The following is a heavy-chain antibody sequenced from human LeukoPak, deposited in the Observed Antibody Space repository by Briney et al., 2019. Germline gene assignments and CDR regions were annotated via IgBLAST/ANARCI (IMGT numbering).Heavy chain of an antibody. Sequence: GGSLRLSCGASGFTFSSYGMSWVRQAPGKGLEWVSAISGSGGSTYYADSVKGRFTISRDNSKNTLSLQMNSLRAEDTAIYYCAKTPIAVRIFGDDYWGLGTLVTVSS. CDR1: GFTFSSYG. CDR2: ISGSGGST. J-gene: IGHJ4*02. D-gene: IGHD3-3*01. V-gene: IGHV3-23*01. CDR3: AKTPIAVRIFGDDY.